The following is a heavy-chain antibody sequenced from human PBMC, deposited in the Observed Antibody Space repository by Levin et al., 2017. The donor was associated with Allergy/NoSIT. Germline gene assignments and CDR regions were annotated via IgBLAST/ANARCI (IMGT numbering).Heavy chain of an antibody. J-gene: IGHJ6*02. CDR2: ISSDGSKT. CDR3: ARSGPPDV. V-gene: IGHV3-74*01. CDR1: GFTFSEYW. Sequence: ETLSLTCAVSGFTFSEYWMHWIRRAPGKGLMWVSWISSDGSKTNYADSVKGRFTISRDNAKNTLHLQMDSLRPEDTAVYYCARSGPPDVWGQGTTVIVSS.